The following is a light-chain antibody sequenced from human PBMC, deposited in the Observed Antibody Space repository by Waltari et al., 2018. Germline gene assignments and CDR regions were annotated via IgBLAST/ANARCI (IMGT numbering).Light chain of an antibody. V-gene: IGKV3-20*01. CDR1: QRGSSNY. Sequence: EIVLTQSPGTLSLSPGERATLSCRASQRGSSNYLAWYQQKPGQAPRLLIYGASSRATGIPDRFSGSGSGTDFTLTISRLGPEDFAVYFCQQYGSSPWTFGQGTKVEIK. CDR3: QQYGSSPWT. CDR2: GAS. J-gene: IGKJ1*01.